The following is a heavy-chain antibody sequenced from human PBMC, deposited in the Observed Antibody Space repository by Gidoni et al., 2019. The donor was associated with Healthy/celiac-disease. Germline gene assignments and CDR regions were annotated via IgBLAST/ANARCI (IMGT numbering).Heavy chain of an antibody. V-gene: IGHV3-30*18. CDR2: ISYDGSNK. D-gene: IGHD2-2*01. CDR3: AKAQQRHQLLWRYYYYYYGMDV. CDR1: GFPFSSYG. Sequence: QVQLVESGGGVVQPGRSLRLSCAASGFPFSSYGMHWVRQAPGKGLEWVAVISYDGSNKYYADPVKGRFTISRDNSKNTLYLQMNSLRAEDTAVYYCAKAQQRHQLLWRYYYYYYGMDVWGQGTTVTVSS. J-gene: IGHJ6*02.